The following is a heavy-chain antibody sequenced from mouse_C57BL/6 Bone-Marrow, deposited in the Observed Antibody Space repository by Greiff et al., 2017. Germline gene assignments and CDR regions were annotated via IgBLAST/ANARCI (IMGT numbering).Heavy chain of an antibody. CDR2: INPNNGGT. CDR3: AANSYFYGGVRFDY. V-gene: IGHV1-26*01. J-gene: IGHJ2*01. CDR1: GYTFTDYY. Sequence: EVQLQQSGTELVKPGASVKISCKASGYTFTDYYMNWVKQSHGKSLEWIGDINPNNGGTSYNQKFKGKATLTVDKSSSAAYMELSSLTSEDSAVYYCAANSYFYGGVRFDYWGQGTTLTVSA. D-gene: IGHD1-1*02.